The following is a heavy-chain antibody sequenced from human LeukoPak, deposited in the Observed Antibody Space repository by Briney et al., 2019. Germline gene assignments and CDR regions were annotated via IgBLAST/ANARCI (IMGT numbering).Heavy chain of an antibody. J-gene: IGHJ5*02. V-gene: IGHV1-8*03. D-gene: IGHD1-26*01. CDR1: GYTFTSYD. CDR2: MNPNSGNT. Sequence: GASVKVSCKASGYTFTSYDINWVRQATGQGLEWMGWMNPNSGNTGYAQKFQGRVIITRNTSISTAYMELSSLRSEDTAVYYCARGLGLGATPGYNWFDPWGQGTLVTVSS. CDR3: ARGLGLGATPGYNWFDP.